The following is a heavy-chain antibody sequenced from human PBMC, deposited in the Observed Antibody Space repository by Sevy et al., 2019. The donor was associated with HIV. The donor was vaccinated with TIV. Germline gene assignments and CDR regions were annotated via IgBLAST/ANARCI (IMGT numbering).Heavy chain of an antibody. V-gene: IGHV4-61*01. CDR3: ARSKRAYDFTYYYYGMDV. J-gene: IGHJ6*02. D-gene: IGHD3-3*01. CDR2: IYYSGST. CDR1: GGSVSSGSYY. Sequence: SETLSLTCTVSGGSVSSGSYYWSWIRQPPGKGLEWIGYIYYSGSTNYNPSLKSRVTISLDTSKNQFSLKLSSVTAADTAVYYCARSKRAYDFTYYYYGMDVWGQGTTVTVSS.